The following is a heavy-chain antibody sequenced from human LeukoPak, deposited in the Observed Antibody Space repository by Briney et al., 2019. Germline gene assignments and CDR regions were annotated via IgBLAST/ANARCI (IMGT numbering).Heavy chain of an antibody. Sequence: GGSLRLSCAAFGFTFSSSSTNWVRQAPGKGLEWVSYISGGSSTIHYADSVKGRFTISRDNAKNSLYLQMNSLRDEDTARYYCARDYGYSSSFDYWGQGTLVSVSS. V-gene: IGHV3-48*02. CDR3: ARDYGYSSSFDY. CDR1: GFTFSSSS. D-gene: IGHD6-13*01. CDR2: ISGGSSTI. J-gene: IGHJ4*02.